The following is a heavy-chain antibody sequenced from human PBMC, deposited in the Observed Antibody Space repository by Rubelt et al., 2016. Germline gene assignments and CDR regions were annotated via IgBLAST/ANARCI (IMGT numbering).Heavy chain of an antibody. J-gene: IGHJ4*02. D-gene: IGHD6-19*01. CDR1: GFPFSGSP. CDR3: ARNGAGAVAADC. Sequence: GGSLRLSCAASGFPFSGSPMNWVRQVPGKGLEWVAHISTSGSNLYYADSVKGRFTISRDNAKNSLYLTIDSLRAEDTAVFYCARNGAGAVAADCWGQGTLVTVSS. V-gene: IGHV3-48*04. CDR2: ISTSGSNL.